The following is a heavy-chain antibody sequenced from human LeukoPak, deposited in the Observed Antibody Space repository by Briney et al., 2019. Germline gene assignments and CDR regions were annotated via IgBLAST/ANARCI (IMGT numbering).Heavy chain of an antibody. CDR2: ISGGGGRT. CDR1: RFTFSTYA. V-gene: IGHV3-23*01. CDR3: AKVVLWCGELRSFDM. D-gene: IGHD3-10*01. J-gene: IGHJ3*02. Sequence: GRSLRLSCAASRFTFSTYAMSLVRQAPGKGLEWVSSISGGGGRTYYADSVKGRFSISRDNSKNTLYLQMNSLRAEDAAVYYCAKVVLWCGELRSFDMWGQGTMVTVST.